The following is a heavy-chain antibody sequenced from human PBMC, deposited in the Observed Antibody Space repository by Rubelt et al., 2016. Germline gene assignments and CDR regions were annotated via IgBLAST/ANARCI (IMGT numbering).Heavy chain of an antibody. V-gene: IGHV4-39*01. CDR1: GGSISSSSYY. D-gene: IGHD6-19*01. Sequence: QVQLQESGPGLVKPSETLSLTCTVSGGSISSSSYYWGWIRQPPGKGLEWIGSIYYSGSTYYNPSLKSRVTISVDTSKNQFSLKLSSVTAADTAVYYCARQAYSSGWYDHYFDYWGQGTLVTVSS. CDR2: IYYSGST. CDR3: ARQAYSSGWYDHYFDY. J-gene: IGHJ4*02.